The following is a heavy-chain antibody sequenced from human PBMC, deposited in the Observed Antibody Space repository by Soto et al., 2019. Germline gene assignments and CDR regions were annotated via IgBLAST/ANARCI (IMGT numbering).Heavy chain of an antibody. V-gene: IGHV1-46*01. CDR2: INPSGGST. CDR3: ARVEYSYGLTFDY. Sequence: ASVKVSCKASGYTFTSYYMHWVRRAPGEGLEWMGIINPSGGSTSYAQKFQGRVTMTRDTSTSTVYMELSSLRSEDTAVYYCARVEYSYGLTFDYWGQGTLVTVSS. CDR1: GYTFTSYY. D-gene: IGHD5-18*01. J-gene: IGHJ4*02.